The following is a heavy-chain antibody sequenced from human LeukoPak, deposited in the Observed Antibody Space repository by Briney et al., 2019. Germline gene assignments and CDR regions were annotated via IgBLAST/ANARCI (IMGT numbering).Heavy chain of an antibody. CDR1: GFSFTNYA. D-gene: IGHD3-9*01. CDR2: IKGGGET. CDR3: ARLNYDILTGLNWFDP. Sequence: GGSLRLSCAASGFSFTNYAMSWVRQAPARGPEWVSSIKGGGETFYADSVKGRFTISRDNAKNSLYLQMNSLRAEDTAVYYCARLNYDILTGLNWFDPWGQGTLVTVSS. J-gene: IGHJ5*02. V-gene: IGHV3-69-1*02.